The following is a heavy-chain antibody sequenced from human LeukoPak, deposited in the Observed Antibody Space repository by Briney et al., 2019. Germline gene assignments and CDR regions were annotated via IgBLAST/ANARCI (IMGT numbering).Heavy chain of an antibody. V-gene: IGHV3-48*01. Sequence: PGGSLRLSCAASGCTCSSYSMNWVRQAPGKGLEWVSYISSSSSTIYYADSVKGRFTISRDNAKNSLYLQMNSLRAEDTAVYYCARVQDTAMVTPGYWGQGTLVTVSS. CDR3: ARVQDTAMVTPGY. CDR1: GCTCSSYS. J-gene: IGHJ4*02. CDR2: ISSSSSTI. D-gene: IGHD5-18*01.